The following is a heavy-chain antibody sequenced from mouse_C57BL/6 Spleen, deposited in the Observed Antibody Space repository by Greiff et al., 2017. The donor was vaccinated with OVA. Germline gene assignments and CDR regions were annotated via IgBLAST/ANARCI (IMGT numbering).Heavy chain of an antibody. Sequence: EVQLQQSGPELVKPGASVKISCKASGYTFTDYYMNWVKQSHGKSLEWIGDINPNNGGTSYNQKFKGKATLTVDKSSSTAYMELSSLTSEDSAVYFCAIYDYAYYFDYWGQGTTLTVSS. CDR2: INPNNGGT. D-gene: IGHD2-4*01. CDR1: GYTFTDYY. CDR3: AIYDYAYYFDY. V-gene: IGHV1-26*01. J-gene: IGHJ2*01.